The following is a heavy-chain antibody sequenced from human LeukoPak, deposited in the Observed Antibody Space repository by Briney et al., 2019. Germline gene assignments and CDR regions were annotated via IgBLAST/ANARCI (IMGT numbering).Heavy chain of an antibody. CDR3: AKSGLNRFDY. CDR2: IRSSSRTI. CDR1: GFTFSSYS. Sequence: GGSLRLSCAASGFTFSSYSMNWVRQAPGKGLEWVSYIRSSSRTIYYADSVKGRFTISRDNAKNSLFLQMNSLRAEDTAVYYCAKSGLNRFDYWGQGTLVTVSS. J-gene: IGHJ4*02. V-gene: IGHV3-48*01. D-gene: IGHD2-15*01.